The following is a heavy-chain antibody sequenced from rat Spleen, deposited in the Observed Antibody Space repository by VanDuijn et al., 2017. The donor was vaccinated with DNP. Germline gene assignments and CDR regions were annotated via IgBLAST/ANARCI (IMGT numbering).Heavy chain of an antibody. J-gene: IGHJ3*01. CDR2: ITNGGGST. D-gene: IGHD1-5*01. CDR3: ATQARGTIFSWFAY. Sequence: EVQLVESGGGLVQPGRSLKLSCTASGFTFSYYYMVWVRQAPTKGLEWVASITNGGGSTYYRDSMKGRFTISRDNAKSTLYLQMDSLRSEDTATYYCATQARGTIFSWFAYWGQGTLVTVSS. CDR1: GFTFSYYY. V-gene: IGHV5S23*01.